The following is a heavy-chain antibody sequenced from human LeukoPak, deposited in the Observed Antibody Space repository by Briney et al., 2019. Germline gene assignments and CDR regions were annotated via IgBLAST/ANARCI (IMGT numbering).Heavy chain of an antibody. CDR1: GYTFTSYY. V-gene: IGHV1-46*01. CDR3: ARDTRSQQLVWHFDY. CDR2: INPSGGST. D-gene: IGHD6-13*01. J-gene: IGHJ4*02. Sequence: ASVKVSCKASGYTFTSYYMHWVRQAPGQGLEWMGIINPSGGSTSYAQKFQGRVTMTRDTSTSTVYMELSSLRSEDTAVYYCARDTRSQQLVWHFDYWGQGTLVTVSS.